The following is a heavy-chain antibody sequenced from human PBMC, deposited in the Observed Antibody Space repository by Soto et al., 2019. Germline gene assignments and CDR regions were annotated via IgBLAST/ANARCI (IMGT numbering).Heavy chain of an antibody. V-gene: IGHV1-18*01. CDR2: XXHXXXNT. CDR1: CYTFTSYG. J-gene: IGHJ4*02. CDR3: ARDPSDYVDY. Sequence: GXSVKVSCKASCYTFTSYGISWVRQAPGQGXXXXXXXXHXXXNTXXAKXXXXXXXMXXXKXXXTEYMEMRRLRSEETAVYYCARDPSDYVDYWGQGTLVNVSS.